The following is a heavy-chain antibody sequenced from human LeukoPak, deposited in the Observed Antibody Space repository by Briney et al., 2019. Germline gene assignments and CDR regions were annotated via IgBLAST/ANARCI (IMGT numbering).Heavy chain of an antibody. J-gene: IGHJ5*02. D-gene: IGHD4-17*01. CDR3: AKGDGDYISGPVS. V-gene: IGHV3-23*01. CDR1: GFTFSSYA. Sequence: GGTLRLSCAASGFTFSSYAMSWVRQAPGKGLEWVSAISGSGGSTYYADSVKGRFTISRDNSKNTLYLQMNSLRAEDTAVYYCAKGDGDYISGPVSWGQGTLVTVSS. CDR2: ISGSGGST.